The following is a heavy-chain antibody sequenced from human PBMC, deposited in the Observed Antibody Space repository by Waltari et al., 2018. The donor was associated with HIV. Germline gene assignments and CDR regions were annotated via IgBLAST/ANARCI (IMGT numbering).Heavy chain of an antibody. D-gene: IGHD1-26*01. CDR3: AKDRVGATPYYFDY. Sequence: ELQLLESGGGSLQTGRYLRLPGAAPGFPCSSDTLLWVRRTAGKGLEWVAANSGSGGSTYYADSVKARFTISRDNSKNTLYLQMNSLRAEDTAVYYCAKDRVGATPYYFDYWGQGTLVTVSS. CDR1: GFPCSSDT. J-gene: IGHJ4*02. CDR2: NSGSGGST. V-gene: IGHV3-23*01.